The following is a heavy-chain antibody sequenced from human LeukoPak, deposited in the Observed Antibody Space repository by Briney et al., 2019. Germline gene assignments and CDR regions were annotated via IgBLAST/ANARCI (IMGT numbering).Heavy chain of an antibody. Sequence: GASVKVSCKVSGYILTEVAINWVRQAPGKGRAWIGGVDPEYDEDSETLFAQKFQGRVTMTEDASTDTAYMVLSSLRSEDTAVYYCAMTDRYAGRPFDYWGQGTLVTVSS. V-gene: IGHV1-24*01. D-gene: IGHD5-12*01. CDR3: AMTDRYAGRPFDY. CDR1: GYILTEVA. CDR2: VDPEYDEDSET. J-gene: IGHJ4*02.